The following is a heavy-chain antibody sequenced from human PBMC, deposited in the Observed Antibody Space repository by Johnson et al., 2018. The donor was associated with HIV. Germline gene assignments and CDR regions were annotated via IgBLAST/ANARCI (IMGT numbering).Heavy chain of an antibody. J-gene: IGHJ3*02. CDR1: GFTFSAYG. V-gene: IGHV3-33*06. Sequence: QVQLVESGGGVVQPGRSLRLSCAASGFTFSAYGMHWVRQAPGKGLEWVALIWHDGNDKYYADSVKGRFIISRDNRKNTLYLQMNSLSAEDTAMYFCAKGTIRYNGNSDDDAFDIWGQGTMVTVSS. CDR3: AKGTIRYNGNSDDDAFDI. D-gene: IGHD1-7*01. CDR2: IWHDGNDK.